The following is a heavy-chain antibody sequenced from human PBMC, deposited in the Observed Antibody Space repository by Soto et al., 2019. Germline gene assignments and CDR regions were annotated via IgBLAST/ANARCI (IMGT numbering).Heavy chain of an antibody. CDR1: GYSFTSYW. V-gene: IGHV5-10-1*01. CDR2: IDPSDSYT. J-gene: IGHJ6*02. CDR3: ARHDIPRPVGMDV. D-gene: IGHD6-6*01. Sequence: LGESLKISCKGSGYSFTSYWISWVRQMPGKGLEWMGRIDPSDSYTNYSPSFQGHVTISADKSISTAYLQWSSLKASDTAMYYFARHDIPRPVGMDVRGQGTTVTGSS.